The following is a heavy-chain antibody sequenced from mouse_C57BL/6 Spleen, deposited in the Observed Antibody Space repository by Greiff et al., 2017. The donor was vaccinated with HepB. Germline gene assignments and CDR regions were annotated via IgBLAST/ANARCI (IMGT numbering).Heavy chain of an antibody. CDR3: ARGEGCAMDY. D-gene: IGHD3-3*01. CDR2: ISSGSSTI. Sequence: EVKLEESGGGLVKPGGSLKLSCAASGFTFSDYGMHWVRQAPEKGLEWVAYISSGSSTIYYADTVKGRITIARDHAKNTQFLQMTSLRAEDTAMYYCARGEGCAMDYWGQGTSVTVSS. J-gene: IGHJ4*01. V-gene: IGHV5-17*01. CDR1: GFTFSDYG.